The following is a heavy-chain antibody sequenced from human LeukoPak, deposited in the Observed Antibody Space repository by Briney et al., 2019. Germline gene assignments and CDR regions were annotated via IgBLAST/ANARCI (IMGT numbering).Heavy chain of an antibody. Sequence: GGSLRLSCAASGFAFSSYGMHWVRQAPGKGLEWVAVISYDGSNKYYADSVKGRFTISRDNTKNALYLQMNSLRAEDTAVYYCAKEPGAGSSQVVYYFDYWGQGTLVTVSS. V-gene: IGHV3-30*18. CDR3: AKEPGAGSSQVVYYFDY. D-gene: IGHD6-13*01. J-gene: IGHJ4*02. CDR2: ISYDGSNK. CDR1: GFAFSSYG.